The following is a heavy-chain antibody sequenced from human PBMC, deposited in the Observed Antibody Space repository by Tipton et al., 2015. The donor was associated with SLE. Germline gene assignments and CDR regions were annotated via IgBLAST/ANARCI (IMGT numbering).Heavy chain of an antibody. CDR1: GGSFSGYY. CDR3: ARAPGLDRDYYYYYYMDV. V-gene: IGHV4-34*01. D-gene: IGHD3/OR15-3a*01. J-gene: IGHJ6*03. CDR2: INHSGGT. Sequence: TLSLTCAVYGGSFSGYYWSWIRRSPGKGLEWIGEINHSGGTNYNPSLKSRVTISVDTSKNQFSLKLSSVTAADTAVYYCARAPGLDRDYYYYYYMDVWGKGTTVTVSS.